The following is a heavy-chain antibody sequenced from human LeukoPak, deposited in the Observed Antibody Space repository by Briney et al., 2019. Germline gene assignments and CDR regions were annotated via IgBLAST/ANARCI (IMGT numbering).Heavy chain of an antibody. J-gene: IGHJ4*02. CDR2: ISWNSGSI. Sequence: GGSLRLSCAASGFTFDDYAMHWVRQAPGKGLEWVSGISWNSGSIGYADSVKGRFTISRDNAKNSLYLQMNSLRAEDTALYYCAKDNMFRGDYGPKIYYFDYWGQGTLVTVSS. CDR3: AKDNMFRGDYGPKIYYFDY. V-gene: IGHV3-9*01. D-gene: IGHD4-17*01. CDR1: GFTFDDYA.